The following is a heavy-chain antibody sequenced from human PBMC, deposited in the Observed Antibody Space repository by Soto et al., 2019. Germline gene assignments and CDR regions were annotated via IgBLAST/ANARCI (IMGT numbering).Heavy chain of an antibody. CDR1: GFTFSNYA. D-gene: IGHD1-26*01. CDR2: IHGSGGAT. CDR3: ARDKGTTCLDT. Sequence: GGSLRLSCVASGFTFSNYAMSWVRQAPGKGLEWVSSIHGSGGATYHADSVKGRFTITRDNSKNMIFLQMDSLRAEDTAVYYCARDKGTTCLDTWGQGNMVTVSS. V-gene: IGHV3-23*01. J-gene: IGHJ5*02.